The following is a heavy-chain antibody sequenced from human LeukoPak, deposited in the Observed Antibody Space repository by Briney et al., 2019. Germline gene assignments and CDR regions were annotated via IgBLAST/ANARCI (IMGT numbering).Heavy chain of an antibody. J-gene: IGHJ6*02. D-gene: IGHD2-2*01. CDR2: MNPNSGNT. V-gene: IGHV1-8*01. Sequence: GASVKVSCKASGYTFTSYDINWVRQATGQGLEWMGWMNPNSGNTGYAQKFQGRVSMTRNTSISTAYMELSSLRSEDTAVYYCARGPVVVVPAAIYYYYCMDVWGQGTTVTVSS. CDR1: GYTFTSYD. CDR3: ARGPVVVVPAAIYYYYCMDV.